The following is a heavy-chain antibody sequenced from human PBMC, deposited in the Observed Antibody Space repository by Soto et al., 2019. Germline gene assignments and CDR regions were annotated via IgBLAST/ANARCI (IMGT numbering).Heavy chain of an antibody. Sequence: QVQLVESGGGVVQPGTSLRLSCSASGFTLSGVDMHWVRQAPGKGLEWVAVMSYDGRNQYYADSVKGRFTVSSASSKRTIYLQMNSLRTEDAAVYYCAKGGWYTSASRSDCLGQGTLVTVSS. CDR1: GFTLSGVD. V-gene: IGHV3-30*18. CDR3: AKGGWYTSASRSDC. J-gene: IGHJ4*02. CDR2: MSYDGRNQ. D-gene: IGHD6-6*01.